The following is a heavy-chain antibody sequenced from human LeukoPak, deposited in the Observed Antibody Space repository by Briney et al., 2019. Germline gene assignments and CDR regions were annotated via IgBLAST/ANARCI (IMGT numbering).Heavy chain of an antibody. CDR3: AKDPLGIVGANYFDY. V-gene: IGHV3-30*18. D-gene: IGHD1-26*01. CDR2: ISYDGSNK. J-gene: IGHJ4*02. Sequence: PGGSLRLSCAASGFTFSSYGMHWVRQAPGKGLEWVAVISYDGSNKYYADSVKGRFTISRDNSKNTLYLQMNSLRAEDTAVYYCAKDPLGIVGANYFDYWGQGTLATVSS. CDR1: GFTFSSYG.